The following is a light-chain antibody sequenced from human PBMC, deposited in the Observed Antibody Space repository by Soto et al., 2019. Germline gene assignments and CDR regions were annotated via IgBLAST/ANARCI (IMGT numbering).Light chain of an antibody. CDR1: QSVSGSY. CDR3: QQNGSSPRT. Sequence: EIVLTQSPGTLSLSPGERATLSCRASQSVSGSYLDWYQQKPGHAPRLLIYGASSRATGIPDRCSGSGSGTDFPLTISRLEHEDFAVYYCQQNGSSPRTFGQGTKLEIK. V-gene: IGKV3-20*01. J-gene: IGKJ2*01. CDR2: GAS.